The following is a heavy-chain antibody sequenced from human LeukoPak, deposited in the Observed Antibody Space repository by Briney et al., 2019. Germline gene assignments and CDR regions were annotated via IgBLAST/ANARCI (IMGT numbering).Heavy chain of an antibody. D-gene: IGHD3-22*01. CDR1: GYTFTSYY. Sequence: ASVKVSCKASGYTFTSYYMHWVRQAPGQGLEWMGIINPSGGSTSYAQKFQGRVTMTRDTSTSTVYMELSSLRSEDTAVYYCARDAVPTDYYDSSGYWDYWGQGTLVTVSS. J-gene: IGHJ4*02. CDR2: INPSGGST. CDR3: ARDAVPTDYYDSSGYWDY. V-gene: IGHV1-46*01.